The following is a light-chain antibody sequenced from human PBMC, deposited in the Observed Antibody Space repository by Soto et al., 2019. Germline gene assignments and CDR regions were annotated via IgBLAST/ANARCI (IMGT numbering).Light chain of an antibody. CDR1: SSDVGSYDR. CDR3: SSYAGTNKLV. Sequence: QSALSQPPSVSGSPGQSVTISCTGTSSDVGSYDRVSWYQQPPGTAPKLMIYGVTKRPSGVPDRFSGSKSGNTASLTVSGLQAEDEADYYCSSYAGTNKLVFGGGTKLTVL. J-gene: IGLJ2*01. V-gene: IGLV2-8*01. CDR2: GVT.